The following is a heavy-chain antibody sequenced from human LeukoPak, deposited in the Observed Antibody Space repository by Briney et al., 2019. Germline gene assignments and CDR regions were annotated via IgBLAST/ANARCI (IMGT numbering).Heavy chain of an antibody. D-gene: IGHD2-2*01. CDR3: AREYEYQLLDYYYYGMDV. CDR2: ISAYNGNT. Sequence: ASVKVSCKASGYTFTSYGISWVRQAPGQGLEWMGWISAYNGNTNHAQKLQGRVTMTTDTSTSTAYMELRSLRSDDTAVYYCAREYEYQLLDYYYYGMDVWGQGTTVTVSS. V-gene: IGHV1-18*01. CDR1: GYTFTSYG. J-gene: IGHJ6*02.